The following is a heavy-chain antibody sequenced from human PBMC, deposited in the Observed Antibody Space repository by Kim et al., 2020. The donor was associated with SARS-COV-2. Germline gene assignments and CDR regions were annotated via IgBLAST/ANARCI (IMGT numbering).Heavy chain of an antibody. CDR3: ARAPLTYTQQGYDSSGALNARNGITY. V-gene: IGHV6-1*01. J-gene: IGHJ4*02. CDR2: TYYRSKWYN. CDR1: GDSVSSNSAA. Sequence: SQTLSLTCAISGDSVSSNSAAWNWIRQSPSRGLEWLGRTYYRSKWYNDYAVSVKSRITINPDTSKNQFSLQLNSVTPEDTAVYYCARAPLTYTQQGYDSSGALNARNGITYWDQGTLVTVSS. D-gene: IGHD3-22*01.